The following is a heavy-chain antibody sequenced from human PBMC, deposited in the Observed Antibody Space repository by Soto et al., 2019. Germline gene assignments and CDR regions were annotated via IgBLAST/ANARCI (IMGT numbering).Heavy chain of an antibody. CDR2: INSDGSST. D-gene: IGHD3-22*01. V-gene: IGHV3-74*01. J-gene: IGHJ6*02. CDR3: ARDDYYDSSGYYNYYGMDV. CDR1: GFTFSSYW. Sequence: PGGSLRLSCAASGFTFSSYWMHWVRQAPGKGLVWVSRINSDGSSTSYADSVKGRFTISRDNAKNTLYLQMNSLRAEDTAVYYCARDDYYDSSGYYNYYGMDVWGQGTTVTVSS.